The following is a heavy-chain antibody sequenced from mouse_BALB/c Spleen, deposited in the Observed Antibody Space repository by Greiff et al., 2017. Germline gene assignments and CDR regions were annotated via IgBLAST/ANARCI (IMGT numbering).Heavy chain of an antibody. D-gene: IGHD1-3*01. CDR1: GYTFTSYY. V-gene: IGHV1S81*02. J-gene: IGHJ4*01. CDR3: TRSGNHYYAMDY. CDR2: INPSNGGT. Sequence: VQLQQSGAELVKPGASVKLSCKASGYTFTSYYMYWVKQRPGQGLEWIGGINPSNGGTNFNEKFKSKATLTVDKSSSTAYMQLSSLTSEDSAVYYCTRSGNHYYAMDYWGQGTSGTVSA.